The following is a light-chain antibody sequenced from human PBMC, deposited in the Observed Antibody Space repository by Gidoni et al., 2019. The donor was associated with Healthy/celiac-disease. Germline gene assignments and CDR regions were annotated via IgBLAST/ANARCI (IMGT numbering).Light chain of an antibody. J-gene: IGKJ1*01. CDR2: DAS. Sequence: IVLTQSPATLSLSPGPSATLSCRASPSVSSYLAWYQQKPGQAPRLLIYDASNRATGIPARFSGSGSGTDFTLTISSLEPEDFAVYYCQQRSNWPPTFGQGTKVEIK. CDR1: PSVSSY. CDR3: QQRSNWPPT. V-gene: IGKV3-11*01.